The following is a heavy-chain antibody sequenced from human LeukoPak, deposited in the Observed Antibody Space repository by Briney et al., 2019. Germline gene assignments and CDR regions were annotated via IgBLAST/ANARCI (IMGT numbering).Heavy chain of an antibody. D-gene: IGHD6-13*01. J-gene: IGHJ5*02. V-gene: IGHV3-23*01. Sequence: GGSLTLSCAASGFTFSSFTMNWVRQAPGKGLEWVSSIDASGGSTYYADSEKGRFTISRDNSKNTFYLQMNSLRADDTAVYYCAKGSGSSWYGWFAPWGQGTLVTVSS. CDR1: GFTFSSFT. CDR3: AKGSGSSWYGWFAP. CDR2: IDASGGST.